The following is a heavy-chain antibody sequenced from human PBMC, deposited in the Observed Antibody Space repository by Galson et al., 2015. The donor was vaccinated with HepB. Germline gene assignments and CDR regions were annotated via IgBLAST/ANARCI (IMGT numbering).Heavy chain of an antibody. CDR1: GYTFASFG. CDR2: ISAYNGNT. CDR3: ARTIVAANWFGP. J-gene: IGHJ5*02. V-gene: IGHV1-18*01. D-gene: IGHD1-26*01. Sequence: SVKVSCKASGYTFASFGYSWVRQAPGQGLEWMGWISAYNGNTYYAQKFQGRVTMSTDTSTSTAYMELRSLRADDTAIYFCARTIVAANWFGPWGQGTLVTVSS.